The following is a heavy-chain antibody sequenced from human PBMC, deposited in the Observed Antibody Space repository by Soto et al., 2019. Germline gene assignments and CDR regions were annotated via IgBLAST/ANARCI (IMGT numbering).Heavy chain of an antibody. CDR3: ARDLDGSGSYYTDY. CDR2: ISPYNGNT. V-gene: IGHV1-18*01. Sequence: ASVKVSCKASGYVFNAYGINWVRQAPGQGLEWMGWISPYNGNTKYAQNFQGRVTMTTDTSTSTAYMELRSLRSDDAAVYYCARDLDGSGSYYTDYWGPGTLVPVSS. J-gene: IGHJ4*02. D-gene: IGHD3-10*01. CDR1: GYVFNAYG.